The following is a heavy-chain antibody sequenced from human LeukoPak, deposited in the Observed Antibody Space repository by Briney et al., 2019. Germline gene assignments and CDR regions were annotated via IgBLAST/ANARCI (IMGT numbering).Heavy chain of an antibody. J-gene: IGHJ6*03. D-gene: IGHD3-10*01. V-gene: IGHV3-48*03. CDR2: ISSSGSTI. CDR1: GFTFSSYE. Sequence: GGSLRLSCAASGFTFSSYEMNWVRQAPGKGLEWVSYISSSGSTIYYADSVKGRFTISRDNAKNSLYLQMNSLRAEDTAVYYCARVGKSSMVREYYYYMDVWGKGTTVTISS. CDR3: ARVGKSSMVREYYYYMDV.